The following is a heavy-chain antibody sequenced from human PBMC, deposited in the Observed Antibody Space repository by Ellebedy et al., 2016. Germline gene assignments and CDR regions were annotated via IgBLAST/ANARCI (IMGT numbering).Heavy chain of an antibody. D-gene: IGHD3-3*01. CDR1: GFTFSSYS. Sequence: GGSLRLSCAASGFTFSSYSMNWVRQAPGKGLEWVSSISSSSSYIYYADSVKGRFTISRDNAKNSLYLQMNSLRAEDTAVYYCAISWSQPGAFDIWGQGTMVTVSS. J-gene: IGHJ3*02. V-gene: IGHV3-21*01. CDR3: AISWSQPGAFDI. CDR2: ISSSSSYI.